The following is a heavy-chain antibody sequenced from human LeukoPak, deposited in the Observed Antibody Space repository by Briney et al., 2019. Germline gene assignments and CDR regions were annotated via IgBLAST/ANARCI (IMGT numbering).Heavy chain of an antibody. CDR1: GFTFSTYW. D-gene: IGHD2-2*01. J-gene: IGHJ4*02. Sequence: GGSLRLSCAASGFTFSTYWMHWVRQAPGKGLVWVSRINSDGSNTRNADSVKGRFTISRDNAKSTLYLQMNSLRAEDTAVYYCARERRLYCSSTSCYEDFDYWGQGTLVTVSS. CDR2: INSDGSNT. CDR3: ARERRLYCSSTSCYEDFDY. V-gene: IGHV3-74*01.